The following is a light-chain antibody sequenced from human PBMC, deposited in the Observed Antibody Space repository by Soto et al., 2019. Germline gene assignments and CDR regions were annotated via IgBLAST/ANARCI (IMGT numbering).Light chain of an antibody. CDR3: RQSLTIPYT. Sequence: DIQMTQSPSSLSASVRDTVSISCRASQTISTHLNWYQQKPGKAPKLLIYAASTLQSGVPSRFSGSGSGTDFTLTINSLQPEDFATYYCRQSLTIPYTFGQGTKLEIK. J-gene: IGKJ2*01. CDR1: QTISTH. CDR2: AAS. V-gene: IGKV1-39*01.